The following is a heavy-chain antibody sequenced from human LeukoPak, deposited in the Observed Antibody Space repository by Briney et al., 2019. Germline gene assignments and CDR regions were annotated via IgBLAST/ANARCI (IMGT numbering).Heavy chain of an antibody. V-gene: IGHV3-23*01. CDR1: VFTFGSYA. CDR2: VSGRSTNT. D-gene: IGHD6-25*01. Sequence: GSLGLSCAACVFTFGSYAMSWVREAPGKGLAWGSAVSGRSTNTFYADSVKGRFTISRDNSRSTLYLQMNSLRAEDTAVYYCTKDQSGGRPAYWGQGALVGVSS. CDR3: TKDQSGGRPAY. J-gene: IGHJ4*02.